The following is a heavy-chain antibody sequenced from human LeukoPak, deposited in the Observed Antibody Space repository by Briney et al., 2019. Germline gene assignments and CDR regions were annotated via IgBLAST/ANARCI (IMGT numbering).Heavy chain of an antibody. CDR3: ARSAARLRYYYTMDV. CDR1: GFSFSNNY. V-gene: IGHV3-53*04. D-gene: IGHD6-6*01. CDR2: IYSGDSGVST. J-gene: IGHJ6*02. Sequence: GGSLRLSCKASGFSFSNNYMRWVRQAPGKGLEWVSVIYSGDSGVSTYYADSVKGRFTISRHNSKNTLYLQMSSLRAEDTAVYCWARSAARLRYYYTMDVWGQGTTVTVCS.